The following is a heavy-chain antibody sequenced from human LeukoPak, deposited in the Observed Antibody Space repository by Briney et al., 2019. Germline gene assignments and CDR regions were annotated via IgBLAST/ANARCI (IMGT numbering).Heavy chain of an antibody. CDR3: ARDLAYVWFGELLGVVN. CDR1: GYTFTGYY. CDR2: INPNSGGT. D-gene: IGHD3-10*01. Sequence: ASVKVSCKASGYTFTGYYMHRVRQAPGQGLEWMGWINPNSGGTNYAQKFQGRVTMTRDTSISTAYMELSRLRSDDTAVYYCARDLAYVWFGELLGVVNWGQGTLVTVSS. V-gene: IGHV1-2*02. J-gene: IGHJ4*02.